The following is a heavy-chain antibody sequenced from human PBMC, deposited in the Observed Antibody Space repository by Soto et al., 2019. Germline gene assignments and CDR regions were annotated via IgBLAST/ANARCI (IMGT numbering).Heavy chain of an antibody. D-gene: IGHD6-13*01. CDR2: INHSGST. J-gene: IGHJ4*02. V-gene: IGHV4-34*01. CDR3: ASIIRYSSSWYRNYFDY. CDR1: GGSFSGYY. Sequence: QVQLQQWGAGLLKPSETLSLTCAVYGGSFSGYYWSWIRQPPGKGLEWIGEINHSGSTNYNPSLKSRVTISVATSKNQFSLKLSSVTAADTAVYYCASIIRYSSSWYRNYFDYWGQGTLVTVSS.